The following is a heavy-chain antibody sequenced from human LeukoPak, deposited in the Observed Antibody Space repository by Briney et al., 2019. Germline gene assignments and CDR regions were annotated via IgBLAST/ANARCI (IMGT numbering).Heavy chain of an antibody. CDR3: AADGGIAARTFDY. J-gene: IGHJ4*02. V-gene: IGHV4-30-2*01. CDR2: IYHSGST. Sequence: PSETLSLTCTVSGGSISSGGYYWSWIRQPPGKGLEWIGYIYHSGSTYYNPSLKSRVTISVDRSKNQFSLKLSSVTAADTAVHYCAADGGIAARTFDYWGQGTLVTVSS. CDR1: GGSISSGGYY. D-gene: IGHD6-6*01.